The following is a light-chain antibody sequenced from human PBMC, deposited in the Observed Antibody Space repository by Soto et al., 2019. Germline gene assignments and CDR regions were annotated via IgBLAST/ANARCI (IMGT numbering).Light chain of an antibody. CDR3: QQYGSSPYT. Sequence: EIVMTQSPATLSLSPGERATLSCRASLSVSSDLAWYRQKPGQAPRLLIYRAFTRATGIPARFSGSGFGTDFTLTISSLQSEDFAVYYCQQYGSSPYTFGQGTKLEIK. V-gene: IGKV3-15*01. CDR2: RAF. J-gene: IGKJ2*01. CDR1: LSVSSD.